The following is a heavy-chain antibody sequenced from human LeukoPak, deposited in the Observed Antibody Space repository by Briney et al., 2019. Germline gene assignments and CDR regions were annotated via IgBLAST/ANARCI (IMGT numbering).Heavy chain of an antibody. CDR2: IYTSGST. J-gene: IGHJ4*02. Sequence: SETLSLTCTVSGGSISSNSYYWSWIRQPAGKGLEWIGRIYTSGSTNYNPSLKSRVTISVDTSKNQFSLKLSSVTAADTAVYYCTGNYYGSGSYADFDYWGQGTLVTVSS. V-gene: IGHV4-61*02. CDR1: GGSISSNSYY. CDR3: TGNYYGSGSYADFDY. D-gene: IGHD3-10*01.